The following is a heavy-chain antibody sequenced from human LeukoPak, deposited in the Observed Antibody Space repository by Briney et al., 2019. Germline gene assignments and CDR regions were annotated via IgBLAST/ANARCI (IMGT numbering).Heavy chain of an antibody. CDR1: GGSFSGYY. CDR2: INHSGST. D-gene: IGHD6-19*01. Sequence: PSETLSLTCAVYGGSFSGYYWSWIRQPPGKGLEWIGEINHSGSTNYNPSLKSRVTISVDTSKNQFSLKLSSVTAADTAVYYCASDSSGWYGGRGTLVTFSS. CDR3: ASDSSGWY. J-gene: IGHJ4*02. V-gene: IGHV4-34*01.